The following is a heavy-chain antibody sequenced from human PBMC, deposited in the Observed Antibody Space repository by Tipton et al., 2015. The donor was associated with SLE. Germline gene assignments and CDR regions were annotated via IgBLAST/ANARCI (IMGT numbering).Heavy chain of an antibody. CDR3: GKVGPMGEFDY. J-gene: IGHJ4*02. CDR2: ISNKGANT. Sequence: SLRLSCAASGFTFTSNAMSWVRQAPGKGLEWVSVISNKGANTDYTESVKGRFTISRDTSKNTLYLQMNSLRGEDTAIYYCGKVGPMGEFDYWGQGTLVTVSS. CDR1: GFTFTSNA. V-gene: IGHV3-23*01. D-gene: IGHD2-21*01.